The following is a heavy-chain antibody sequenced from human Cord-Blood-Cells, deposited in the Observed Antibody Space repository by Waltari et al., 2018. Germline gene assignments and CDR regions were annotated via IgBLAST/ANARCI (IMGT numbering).Heavy chain of an antibody. J-gene: IGHJ3*02. CDR1: GFPFSSLE. D-gene: IGHD1-26*01. CDR2: ISSSGSTI. V-gene: IGHV3-48*03. Sequence: EVQLVASGGGLVQHGGSLRLSCAAPGFPFSSLEVNWVRQAPGKGLEWVSYISSSGSTIYYADSVKGRFTISRDNAKNSLYLQMNSLRAEDTAVYYCASHSGSYSEAFDIWGQGTMVTVSS. CDR3: ASHSGSYSEAFDI.